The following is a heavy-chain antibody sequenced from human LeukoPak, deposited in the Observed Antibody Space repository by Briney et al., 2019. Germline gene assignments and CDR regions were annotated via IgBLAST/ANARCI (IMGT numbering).Heavy chain of an antibody. D-gene: IGHD3-10*01. CDR2: ISAYNRNT. CDR3: ARDLGLVRGVVDP. J-gene: IGHJ5*02. CDR1: GYTFTTYG. V-gene: IGHV1-18*01. Sequence: ASVKVSCKASGYTFTTYGITWVRQALGQGLEWMGWISAYNRNTNYAQKLQGRVTMTTDTSTSTAYMELRSLRSDDTAVYYCARDLGLVRGVVDPWGQGTLVTVSS.